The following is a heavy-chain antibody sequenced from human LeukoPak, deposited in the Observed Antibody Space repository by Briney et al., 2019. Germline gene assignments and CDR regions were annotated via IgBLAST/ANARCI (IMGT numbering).Heavy chain of an antibody. CDR2: ILYNGGT. CDR1: GDSITSTSYY. J-gene: IGHJ4*02. V-gene: IGHV4-39*01. Sequence: SETLSLTCTVSGDSITSTSYYWGWRRQPTGKGLEWIGSILYNGGTFYNPSLKSRVTISVDTSRNQFSLNLSSVTAADTAVYYCVANFYWGQGTLVTVSS. CDR3: VANFY.